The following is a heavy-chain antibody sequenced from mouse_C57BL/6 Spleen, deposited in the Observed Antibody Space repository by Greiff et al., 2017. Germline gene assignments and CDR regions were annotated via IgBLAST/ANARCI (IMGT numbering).Heavy chain of an antibody. Sequence: QVQLKESGAELARPGASVKMSCKASGYTFTSYTMHWVKQRPGQGLEWIGYINPSSGYTKYNQKFKDKATLTADKSSSTAYMQLSSLTSEDSAVYYCARSDYFDYWGQGTTLTVSS. V-gene: IGHV1-4*01. J-gene: IGHJ2*01. CDR3: ARSDYFDY. CDR1: GYTFTSYT. CDR2: INPSSGYT.